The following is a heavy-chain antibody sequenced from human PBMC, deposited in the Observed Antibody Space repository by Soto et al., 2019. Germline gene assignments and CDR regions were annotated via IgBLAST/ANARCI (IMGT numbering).Heavy chain of an antibody. CDR3: VILPSRGGPFAFDI. V-gene: IGHV1-46*01. CDR2: INPSGGST. J-gene: IGHJ3*02. CDR1: GYTFTSYY. D-gene: IGHD2-15*01. Sequence: ASVKVSCKASGYTFTSYYMRWVRQAPGQGLEWMGIINPSGGSTSYAQKFQGRVTMTRDTSTSTVYMELSSLRYEDTAVYYCVILPSRGGPFAFDIWGQGTMVTVSS.